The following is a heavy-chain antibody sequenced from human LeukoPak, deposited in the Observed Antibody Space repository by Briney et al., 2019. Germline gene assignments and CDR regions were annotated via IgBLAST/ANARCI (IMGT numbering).Heavy chain of an antibody. CDR2: IIPIFGTA. Sequence: SVKVSCKASGGTFISYAISWVRQAPGQGLEWVGRIIPIFGTANYAQKFQGRVTITTDESTSAAYMELSSLRSEDTAVYYCAVDSSSWTFDYWGQGTLVTVSS. V-gene: IGHV1-69*05. CDR3: AVDSSSWTFDY. J-gene: IGHJ4*02. CDR1: GGTFISYA. D-gene: IGHD6-13*01.